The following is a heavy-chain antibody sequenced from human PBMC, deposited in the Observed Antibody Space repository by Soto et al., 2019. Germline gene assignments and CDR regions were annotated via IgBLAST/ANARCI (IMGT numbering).Heavy chain of an antibody. J-gene: IGHJ4*02. CDR2: ISYDGSNK. Sequence: QPGGCMRLSCSASVVAFSSYGMHWVRKDPGKGLEWVAVISYDGSNKYYADSVKGRFTISRDNSKNTLYLQMNSLRAEDTAVYYCEKGPPICTNGVCREYWGQGTLVSVSS. CDR1: VVAFSSYG. CDR3: EKGPPICTNGVCREY. D-gene: IGHD2-8*01. V-gene: IGHV3-30*18.